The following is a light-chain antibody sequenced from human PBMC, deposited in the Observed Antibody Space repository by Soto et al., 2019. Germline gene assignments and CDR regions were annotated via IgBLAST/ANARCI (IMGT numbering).Light chain of an antibody. J-gene: IGKJ5*01. CDR3: QQYNNWPPIT. CDR2: AAS. CDR1: QSVTSN. V-gene: IGKV3D-15*01. Sequence: EMVLTQSPDTLAVSPGELATLSCLASQSVTSNLAWYQQKRGQAPRLLIYAASTRATGVPARFSGSGSGTEFTLTISSLQSEDFAVYYCQQYNNWPPITFGQGTRLEIK.